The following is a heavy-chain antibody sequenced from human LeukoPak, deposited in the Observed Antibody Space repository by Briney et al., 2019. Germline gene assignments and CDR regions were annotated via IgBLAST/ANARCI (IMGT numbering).Heavy chain of an antibody. V-gene: IGHV4-59*02. CDR3: AREKSPERKTWLQLGAFDV. CDR2: IYSTGST. Sequence: SETLSLTCDVPGAPVTNKFWSWIRQPPGKELEWIGYIYSTGSTTYNPSLKSRVTLSIDTSKSQLSFQLTSVTAADTAVYYCAREKSPERKTWLQLGAFDVWGQGTVVTVSS. J-gene: IGHJ3*01. D-gene: IGHD5-24*01. CDR1: GAPVTNKF.